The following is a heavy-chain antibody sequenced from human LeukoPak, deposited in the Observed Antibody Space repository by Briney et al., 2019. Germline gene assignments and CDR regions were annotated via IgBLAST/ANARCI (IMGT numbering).Heavy chain of an antibody. J-gene: IGHJ4*02. V-gene: IGHV3-23*01. CDR3: ASSMHPGCFDY. CDR1: GFTFSNYA. CDR2: ISGSGGST. D-gene: IGHD3-10*01. Sequence: PGGSLRLSCAASGFTFSNYALSWVRQAPGKGLEWVSGISGSGGSTYFADSVKGRFTISRDNSENTLYLQMNSLRAEDTAIYYCASSMHPGCFDYWGQGTLVTVSS.